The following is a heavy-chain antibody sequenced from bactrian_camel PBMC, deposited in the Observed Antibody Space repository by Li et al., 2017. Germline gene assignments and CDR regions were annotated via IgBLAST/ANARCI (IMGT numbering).Heavy chain of an antibody. Sequence: DVQLVESGGGLAQPGGSLRLSCAASGFTFSDYAMNWVRQAPGKELEWVSGINGGGDYKYYAVFVRGRFTISRDNTKNTVYLQMNSLKPEDTAVYYCVRDGGYWSLFDWGQGTQVTVS. J-gene: IGHJ4*01. V-gene: IGHV3S40*01. CDR2: INGGGDYK. CDR3: VRDGGYWSLFD. D-gene: IGHD2*01. CDR1: GFTFSDYA.